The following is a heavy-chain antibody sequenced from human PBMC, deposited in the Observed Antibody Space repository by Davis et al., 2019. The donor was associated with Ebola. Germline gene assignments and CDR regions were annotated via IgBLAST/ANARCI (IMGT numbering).Heavy chain of an antibody. V-gene: IGHV1-8*01. CDR1: GYTFTSYD. Sequence: ASVKVSCKASGYTFTSYDINWVRQATGQGLEWMGWMNPNSGNTGYAQKFQGRVTMTRNTSISTAYMELSSLRSEDTAVYYCAREKPYDPGWFDPWGQGTLVTVSS. D-gene: IGHD3-3*01. CDR2: MNPNSGNT. CDR3: AREKPYDPGWFDP. J-gene: IGHJ5*02.